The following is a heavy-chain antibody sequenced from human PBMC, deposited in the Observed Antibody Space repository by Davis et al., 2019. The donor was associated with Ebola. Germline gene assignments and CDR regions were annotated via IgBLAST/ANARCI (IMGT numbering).Heavy chain of an antibody. CDR3: AAGGSRGGFDV. CDR2: ISGSGGTT. J-gene: IGHJ3*01. D-gene: IGHD1-26*01. CDR1: GFTYSTFA. V-gene: IGHV3-23*01. Sequence: GGSLRLSCAASGFTYSTFAMSWVRQAPGKGLEWVSVISGSGGTTYYADSVKGRFTISRDNSKNILFLQMNSLRSDDSAVYYCAAGGSRGGFDVWGQGTMVTVS.